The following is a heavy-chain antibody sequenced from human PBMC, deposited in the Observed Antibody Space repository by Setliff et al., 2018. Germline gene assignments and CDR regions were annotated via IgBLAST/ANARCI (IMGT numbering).Heavy chain of an antibody. Sequence: ASVKVSCKASGYSFSAYYMHWVRQAPGQGPEWMGIIHTGGGSASYAQKFQGRVAMTSDTSTSTVYMEVNSVRSDDTAIYYCARGGMAAAGRKGVFEYWGQGTLVTVSS. J-gene: IGHJ4*02. CDR1: GYSFSAYY. V-gene: IGHV1-46*01. CDR2: IHTGGGSA. CDR3: ARGGMAAAGRKGVFEY. D-gene: IGHD6-13*01.